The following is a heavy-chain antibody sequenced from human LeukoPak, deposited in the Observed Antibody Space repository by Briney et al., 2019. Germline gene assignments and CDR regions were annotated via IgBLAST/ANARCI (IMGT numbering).Heavy chain of an antibody. J-gene: IGHJ4*02. CDR3: ATLVYSGSRYHFDT. Sequence: PSETLSLTCSVSNGAVKNYYWTWIRQPPGQGLEWIGNFLYSGTTTYRASLDSRLIISVDNSKNTVSLRLFSVTAADTAVYYCATLVYSGSRYHFDTWGQGTLVSVSS. CDR2: FLYSGTT. D-gene: IGHD1-26*01. V-gene: IGHV4-59*02. CDR1: NGAVKNYY.